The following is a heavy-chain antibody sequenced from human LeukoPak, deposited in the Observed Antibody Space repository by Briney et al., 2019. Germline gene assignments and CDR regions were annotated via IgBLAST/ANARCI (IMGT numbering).Heavy chain of an antibody. CDR1: GFTFSDYY. CDR2: ISYDSSYI. CDR3: ARGMTTTYYYYYYGMDV. Sequence: PGGSLRLSCAASGFTFSDYYMNWVRQGPGKGLEWVSSISYDSSYIYYADSVKGRFTISRDNAKNALYLQMNSLRAEDTAVYHCARGMTTTYYYYYYGMDVWGQGTTVTVSS. V-gene: IGHV3-21*01. J-gene: IGHJ6*02. D-gene: IGHD1-26*01.